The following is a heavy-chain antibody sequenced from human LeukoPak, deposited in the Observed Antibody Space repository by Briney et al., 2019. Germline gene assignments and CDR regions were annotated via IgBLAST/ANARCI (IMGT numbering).Heavy chain of an antibody. J-gene: IGHJ4*02. D-gene: IGHD3-3*01. Sequence: GGSLRLSCAASGFTFSSYAMSWVRQAPGKGLEGVSAISGSGGSTYYADSVKGRFTISRDNSKNTLYLQMNSLRAEDTAVYYCAKGRITIFGPTYFDYWGQGTLVTVSS. V-gene: IGHV3-23*01. CDR3: AKGRITIFGPTYFDY. CDR1: GFTFSSYA. CDR2: ISGSGGST.